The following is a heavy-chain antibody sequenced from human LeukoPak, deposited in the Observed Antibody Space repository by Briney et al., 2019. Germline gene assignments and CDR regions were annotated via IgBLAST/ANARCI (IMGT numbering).Heavy chain of an antibody. CDR1: HYSINSGYY. CDR3: AKHTSITYAHFDY. J-gene: IGHJ4*02. V-gene: IGHV4-38-2*02. CDR2: IHSSGTT. Sequence: SETLSLTCTVSHYSINSGYYWGWIRQPPGKRLEWIASIHSSGTTYYNPTLKSRLTISVDTSKNQISLNLTSVTAADAAVYYCAKHTSITYAHFDYWGQGTLVTVSS. D-gene: IGHD2-2*01.